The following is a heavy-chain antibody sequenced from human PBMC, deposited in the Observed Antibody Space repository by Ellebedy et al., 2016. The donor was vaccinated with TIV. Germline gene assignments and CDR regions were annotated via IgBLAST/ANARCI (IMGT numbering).Heavy chain of an antibody. CDR3: ARGAARSAWPSRGSYFDY. V-gene: IGHV3-74*01. CDR2: INSDGSST. CDR1: GFTFSSYW. J-gene: IGHJ4*02. Sequence: GESLKISCAASGFTFSSYWMHWVRQAPGKGLVWVSRINSDGSSTSYADSVKGRFTISRDNAKNTLYLQMNSLRAEDTAVYYCARGAARSAWPSRGSYFDYWGQGTLVTVSS. D-gene: IGHD2-15*01.